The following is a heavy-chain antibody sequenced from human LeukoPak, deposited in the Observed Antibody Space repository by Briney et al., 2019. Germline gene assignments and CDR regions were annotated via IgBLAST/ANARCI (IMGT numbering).Heavy chain of an antibody. Sequence: PSETLSLTCAVYGGSFSGYYWSWIRQPPGKGLEWIGEINHSGSTNYNPSLKSRVTISVDTSKNQFSLKLSSVTAADTAVYYCARELRLHYYGSGSYRHGMDVWGKGTTVTVSS. CDR2: INHSGST. D-gene: IGHD3-10*01. CDR3: ARELRLHYYGSGSYRHGMDV. J-gene: IGHJ6*04. V-gene: IGHV4-34*01. CDR1: GGSFSGYY.